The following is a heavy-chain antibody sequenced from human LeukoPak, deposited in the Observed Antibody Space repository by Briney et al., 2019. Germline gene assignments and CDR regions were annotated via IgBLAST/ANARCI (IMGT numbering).Heavy chain of an antibody. Sequence: GGSLRLSCAASGFTFSSYWMHWVRQAPGKGLVWVSRINSDGSSTSYADSVKGRFTISRDNAKNTLYLQMNSLRAEDTAVYYCAKGLTAASLGYFDYWGQGTLVTVSS. CDR3: AKGLTAASLGYFDY. CDR2: INSDGSST. D-gene: IGHD6-25*01. V-gene: IGHV3-74*01. CDR1: GFTFSSYW. J-gene: IGHJ4*02.